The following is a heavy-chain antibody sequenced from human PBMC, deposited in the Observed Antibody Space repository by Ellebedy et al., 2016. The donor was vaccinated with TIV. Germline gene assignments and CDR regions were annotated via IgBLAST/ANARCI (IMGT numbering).Heavy chain of an antibody. CDR3: ARGDNTFYAYSGSSDFDY. J-gene: IGHJ4*02. CDR2: INPSDGST. D-gene: IGHD1-26*01. Sequence: AASVKVSCKASGYTFSSYYMHWVRQAPGRGLHWMGVINPSDGSTSYAQNLQGRVTITRDTSTSTVYMELSSLRSEETAVYYCARGDNTFYAYSGSSDFDYWGQGTLVTVSS. V-gene: IGHV1-46*01. CDR1: GYTFSSYY.